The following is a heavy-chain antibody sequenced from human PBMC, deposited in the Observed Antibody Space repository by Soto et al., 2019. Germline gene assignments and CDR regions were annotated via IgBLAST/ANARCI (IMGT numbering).Heavy chain of an antibody. Sequence: GGSLRLSCAASGFTFSSYAMSWVRQALGKGLEWVSAISGSGGSTYYADSVKGRFTISRDNSKNTLYLQMNSLRAEDTAVYYCANMGGYYFDYWGQGTLVTVSS. J-gene: IGHJ4*02. CDR3: ANMGGYYFDY. D-gene: IGHD3-16*01. V-gene: IGHV3-23*01. CDR2: ISGSGGST. CDR1: GFTFSSYA.